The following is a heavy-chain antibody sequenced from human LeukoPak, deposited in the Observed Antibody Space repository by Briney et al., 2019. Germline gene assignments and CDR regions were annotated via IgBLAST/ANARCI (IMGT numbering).Heavy chain of an antibody. CDR1: GFTFSSYA. CDR3: AKVASTFEIPRTWEIHPGGVFDY. J-gene: IGHJ4*02. Sequence: GGSLRLSCAASGFTFSSYAMSWVRQAPGKGLEWVSAISGSGGSTYYADSVKGRFTISRDNSKNTLYLQMNSLRAEDTAVYYCAKVASTFEIPRTWEIHPGGVFDYWGQGTLVTVSS. V-gene: IGHV3-23*01. CDR2: ISGSGGST. D-gene: IGHD1-26*01.